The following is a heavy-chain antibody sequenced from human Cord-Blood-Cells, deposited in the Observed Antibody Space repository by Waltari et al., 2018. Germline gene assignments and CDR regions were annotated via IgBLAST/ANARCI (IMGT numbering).Heavy chain of an antibody. D-gene: IGHD1-7*01. CDR3: ASEHQLELRSGMDV. J-gene: IGHJ6*02. CDR1: GFTFSSYW. V-gene: IGHV3-7*01. CDR2: IKQDGSEK. Sequence: EVQLVESGGGLVQPGGSLSLSCAATGFTFSSYWMSWGRQAPGKGLEWLSNIKQDGSEKYYVDSVKCRFTISRDNAKNSLYLQMNSLRAEDTAVYYCASEHQLELRSGMDVWGQGTTVTVSS.